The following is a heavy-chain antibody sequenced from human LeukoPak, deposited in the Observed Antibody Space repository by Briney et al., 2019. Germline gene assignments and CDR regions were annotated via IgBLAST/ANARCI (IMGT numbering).Heavy chain of an antibody. CDR3: AKDIEDYYDSSGYLPKGMDV. CDR1: GFTFDDYA. CDR2: ISWNSGSI. J-gene: IGHJ6*02. V-gene: IGHV3-9*01. Sequence: PGRSLRLSCAASGFTFDDYAMHWVRQAPGKGLEWVSGISWNSGSIGYADSVKGRFTISRDNAKNSLYLQMNSLRAEDTALYYCAKDIEDYYDSSGYLPKGMDVWGQGTTVTVS. D-gene: IGHD3-22*01.